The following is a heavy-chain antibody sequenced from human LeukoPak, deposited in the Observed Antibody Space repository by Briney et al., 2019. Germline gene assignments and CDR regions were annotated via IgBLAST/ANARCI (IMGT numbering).Heavy chain of an antibody. CDR3: ARVGSYGYFDY. CDR2: IYYSGST. J-gene: IGHJ4*02. V-gene: IGHV4-59*01. D-gene: IGHD1-26*01. CDR1: GGSISNYY. Sequence: SETLSLTCTVSGGSISNYYWSWIRQPPGKGLEWIGYIYYSGSTNYNPSLKSRVTISVDTSKNQFSLKLSSVTAADTAVYYCARVGSYGYFDYWGQGTLVTVSS.